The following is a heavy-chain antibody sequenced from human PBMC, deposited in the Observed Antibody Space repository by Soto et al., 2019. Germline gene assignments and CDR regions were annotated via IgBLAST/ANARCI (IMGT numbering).Heavy chain of an antibody. J-gene: IGHJ3*02. CDR3: VRPGHLGEMGAFDI. CDR1: GFTFSSYA. Sequence: GGSLRLSCAASGFTFSSYAMSWVRQAPGKGLEWVSAISGSGGSTYYADSVKGRFTISRDNSKNTLYLQMNSLRAEDTAVYYCVRPGHLGEMGAFDIWGQGTMVTVSS. CDR2: ISGSGGST. D-gene: IGHD3-16*01. V-gene: IGHV3-23*01.